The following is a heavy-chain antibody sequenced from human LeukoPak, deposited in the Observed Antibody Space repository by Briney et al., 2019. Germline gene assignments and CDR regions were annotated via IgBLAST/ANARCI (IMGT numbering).Heavy chain of an antibody. CDR2: ISYDGSNK. V-gene: IGHV3-30-3*01. J-gene: IGHJ3*02. Sequence: GGSLRLSCAASGFTFSSYAMHWVRQAPGKGLERVAVISYDGSNKYYADSVKGRFTISRDNSKNTLYLQMNSLRAEDTAVYYCARPVVGDGAPDHAFDIWGQGTMVTVSS. D-gene: IGHD4-17*01. CDR3: ARPVVGDGAPDHAFDI. CDR1: GFTFSSYA.